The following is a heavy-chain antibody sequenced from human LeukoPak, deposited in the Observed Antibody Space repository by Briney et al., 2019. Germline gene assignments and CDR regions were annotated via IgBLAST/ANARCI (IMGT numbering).Heavy chain of an antibody. Sequence: ASVKVSCKVSGYTLTELSMHWVRQAPGQGLEWMGWINPNSGGTNYAQKFQGWVTMTRDTSISTAYMELSRLRSDDTAVYYCARGAAYYYDSSGSIPYDCWGQGTLVTVSS. J-gene: IGHJ4*02. CDR3: ARGAAYYYDSSGSIPYDC. V-gene: IGHV1-2*04. CDR1: GYTLTELS. D-gene: IGHD3-22*01. CDR2: INPNSGGT.